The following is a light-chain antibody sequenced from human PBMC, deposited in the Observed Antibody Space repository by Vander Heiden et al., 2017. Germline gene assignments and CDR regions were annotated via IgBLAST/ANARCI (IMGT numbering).Light chain of an antibody. J-gene: IGKJ1*01. CDR3: QQANSFPRT. CDR1: QGISTW. Sequence: IQLTQSPSSVSASVGDRVTITCRASQGISTWLAWYQQIPGKAPKLLISSASSLPSGVPSRFSGSGSGTDFILTISTLQPEDFATYYCQQANSFPRTFGQGTKVEIK. CDR2: SAS. V-gene: IGKV1-12*01.